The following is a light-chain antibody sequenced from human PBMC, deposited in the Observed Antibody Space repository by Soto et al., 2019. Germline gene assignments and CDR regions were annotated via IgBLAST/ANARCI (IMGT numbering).Light chain of an antibody. CDR3: QTWGTGIWV. CDR1: SGHSSYA. Sequence: QLVLTQSPSASASLGASVKLTCTLSSGHSSYAIAWHQQQPEKGPRYLMKLNSDGSHSKGDGIPDRFSGSSSGAERYLTISSLQSEDEADYYCQTWGTGIWVFVGGTKVTVL. CDR2: LNSDGSH. V-gene: IGLV4-69*01. J-gene: IGLJ3*02.